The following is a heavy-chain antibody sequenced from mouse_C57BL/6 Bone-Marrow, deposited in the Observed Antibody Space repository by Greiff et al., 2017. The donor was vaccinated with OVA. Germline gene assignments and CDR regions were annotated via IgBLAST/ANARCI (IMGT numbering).Heavy chain of an antibody. CDR2: IYPGSGST. CDR1: GYTFTSYG. Sequence: QVQLQQPGAELVKPGASVKMSCKASGYTFTSYGITWVKQRPGQGLEWIGDIYPGSGSTNYNEKFKSKATLTVDTSSSTAYMQLSSLTSEDSAVYYCERPMVKGYYFDYWGQGTTLSVSS. V-gene: IGHV1-55*01. CDR3: ERPMVKGYYFDY. J-gene: IGHJ2*01. D-gene: IGHD2-2*01.